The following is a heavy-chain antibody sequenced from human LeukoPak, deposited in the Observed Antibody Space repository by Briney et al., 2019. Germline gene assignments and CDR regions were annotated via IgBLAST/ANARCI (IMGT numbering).Heavy chain of an antibody. CDR1: GFTVSSNY. V-gene: IGHV3-53*01. CDR2: IYSGGST. J-gene: IGHJ4*02. CDR3: ARAVGMATIGDY. D-gene: IGHD5-24*01. Sequence: GGSLRLSCAASGFTVSSNYMSWVRQAPGKGLEWVSLIYSGGSTYYADSVKGRFTISRDNSKNTLYLQMNSLRAEDTAVYYCARAVGMATIGDYWGQGTLVTVSS.